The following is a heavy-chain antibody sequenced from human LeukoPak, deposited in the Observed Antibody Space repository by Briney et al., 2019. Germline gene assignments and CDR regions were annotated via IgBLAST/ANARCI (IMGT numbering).Heavy chain of an antibody. D-gene: IGHD1-26*01. Sequence: GGSLRLSCAASGFTFSSYEMNWVRQAPGKGLEWVSYISSSGSTIYYADSVKGRFTISRDNAKNSLYLQMNSLRAEDTAVYYCARDGVRGSYAFDYWGQGTLVTVSS. CDR3: ARDGVRGSYAFDY. CDR2: ISSSGSTI. CDR1: GFTFSSYE. J-gene: IGHJ4*02. V-gene: IGHV3-48*03.